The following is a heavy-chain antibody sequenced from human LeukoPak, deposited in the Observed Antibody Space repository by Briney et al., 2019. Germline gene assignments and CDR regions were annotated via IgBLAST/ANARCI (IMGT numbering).Heavy chain of an antibody. V-gene: IGHV3-21*01. Sequence: GGSLRLSCAASGFTFSSYSMNWVRQAPGKGLEWVSSISSSSSYIYYADSVKGRFTISRDNAKNSLYLQMNSLRAEDTAVYYCARDGRYYYDSSGPRGLVYYYMDVWGKGTTVTVSS. J-gene: IGHJ6*03. CDR2: ISSSSSYI. D-gene: IGHD3-22*01. CDR3: ARDGRYYYDSSGPRGLVYYYMDV. CDR1: GFTFSSYS.